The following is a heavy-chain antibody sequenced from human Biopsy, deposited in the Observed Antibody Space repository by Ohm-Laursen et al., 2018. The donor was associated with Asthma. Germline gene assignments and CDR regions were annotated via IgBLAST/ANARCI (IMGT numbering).Heavy chain of an antibody. V-gene: IGHV4-34*01. CDR1: GGFFSSNY. D-gene: IGHD1-26*01. Sequence: SDTLSLTCAVYGGFFSSNYWSGIRQTPGKGLEWLGDTHHRGYTNYNPALPGRSTLSVDTSKNQFSLRLTSVTAADTAVYYCARGSSSRLSQWELLVSGGERAHSYYGMDVWGQGTTVTVSS. J-gene: IGHJ6*02. CDR2: THHRGYT. CDR3: ARGSSSRLSQWELLVSGGERAHSYYGMDV.